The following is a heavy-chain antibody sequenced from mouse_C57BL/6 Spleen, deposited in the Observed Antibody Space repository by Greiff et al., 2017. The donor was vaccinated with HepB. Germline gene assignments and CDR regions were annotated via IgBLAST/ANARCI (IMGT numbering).Heavy chain of an antibody. J-gene: IGHJ3*01. Sequence: VQLQQSGAELVKPGASVKLSCTASGFNIKDYYMHWVKQRTEQGLEWIGRIDPEDGETKYAPKFQGKATITADTSSNTAYLQHSSLTSEDTAVYYCAREEYPLAYWGQGTLVTVSA. V-gene: IGHV14-2*01. CDR1: GFNIKDYY. CDR3: AREEYPLAY. D-gene: IGHD2-10*02. CDR2: IDPEDGET.